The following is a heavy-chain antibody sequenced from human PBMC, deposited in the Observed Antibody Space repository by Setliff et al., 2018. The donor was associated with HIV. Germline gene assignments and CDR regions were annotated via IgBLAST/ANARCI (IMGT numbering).Heavy chain of an antibody. CDR3: ARDRFSWRYSSDKNYVPYYFDN. CDR1: GFTFTDYY. CDR2: LSSSSSYT. V-gene: IGHV3-11*05. Sequence: GGSLRLSCAASGFTFTDYYMNWIRQAPGKGLEWVSYLSSSSSYTNYADSVKGRFTISRDNAKSLVYLQMSSLSAEDTAVYYCARDRFSWRYSSDKNYVPYYFDNWGQGTLVTVSS. D-gene: IGHD6-19*01. J-gene: IGHJ4*02.